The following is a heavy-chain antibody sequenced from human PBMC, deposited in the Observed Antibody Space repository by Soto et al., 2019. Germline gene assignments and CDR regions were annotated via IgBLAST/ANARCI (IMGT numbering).Heavy chain of an antibody. V-gene: IGHV1-46*01. J-gene: IGHJ5*02. D-gene: IGHD1-26*01. CDR1: GYTFTNYY. CDR3: ARNPVGPNGDQ. Sequence: QVQLVQSGAEVRKTGASVKVSCKASGYTFTNYYMYWVRQAPGQGLEWVGLINPSGGSTVYAPKFQGRVTVTRDTSTSTVYMELSSLRSEDTAVYYCARNPVGPNGDQWGQGTLVTVSS. CDR2: INPSGGST.